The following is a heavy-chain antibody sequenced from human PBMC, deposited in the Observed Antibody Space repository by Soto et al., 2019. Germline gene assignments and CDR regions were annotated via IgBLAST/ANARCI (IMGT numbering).Heavy chain of an antibody. Sequence: SETLSLTCRVSGYSVSSSNYYWAWIRQPPGKGLEWIGSMFYSGLTYYNPSLKSRVTLSVDTSKNQISVRLNSVTAADTAVYYCAPLSVSLSGPYGIHVWGQGTTVTVSS. CDR1: GYSVSSSNYY. J-gene: IGHJ6*02. CDR2: MFYSGLT. CDR3: APLSVSLSGPYGIHV. V-gene: IGHV4-39*01. D-gene: IGHD2-15*01.